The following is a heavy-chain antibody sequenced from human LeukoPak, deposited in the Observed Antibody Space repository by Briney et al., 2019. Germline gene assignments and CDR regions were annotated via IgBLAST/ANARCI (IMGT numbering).Heavy chain of an antibody. J-gene: IGHJ4*02. CDR2: IYHSGST. Sequence: PSETLSLTCAVSGYSISSGYYWGWIRQPPGKGLEWIGSIYHSGSTYYNPSLKSRVTISVDTSKNQFSLKLSSVTAANTAVYYCARANYYDSSGYNDYWGQGTLVTVSS. D-gene: IGHD3-22*01. CDR3: ARANYYDSSGYNDY. V-gene: IGHV4-38-2*01. CDR1: GYSISSGYY.